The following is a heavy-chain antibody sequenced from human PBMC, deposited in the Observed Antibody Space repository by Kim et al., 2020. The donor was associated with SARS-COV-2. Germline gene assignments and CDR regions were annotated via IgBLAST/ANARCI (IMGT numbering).Heavy chain of an antibody. V-gene: IGHV3-21*01. J-gene: IGHJ6*03. CDR2: ISSSSSYT. CDR1: GFTFSSYA. CDR3: ARPTISSYYPYYDYYYM. D-gene: IGHD3-22*01. Sequence: GGSLRLSCAASGFTFSSYAMNWVRQAPGKGLEWVSSISSSSSYTYYADSVKGRFTISRDNSKNSLYLQMNSLRAEDTAVYSCARPTISSYYPYYDYYYM.